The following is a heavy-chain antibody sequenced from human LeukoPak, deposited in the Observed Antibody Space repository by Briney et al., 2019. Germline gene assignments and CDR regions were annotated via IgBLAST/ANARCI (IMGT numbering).Heavy chain of an antibody. J-gene: IGHJ5*02. CDR1: GGSISSYY. Sequence: PSETLSLTCTVSGGSISSYYWSWIRQPPGKGLEWIGYIYYSGSTNYNPSLKSRVTISVDTSKNQFSLKLSSVTAADTAVFYCARAAPGGWFDPWGQGTLVTVSS. V-gene: IGHV4-59*01. CDR3: ARAAPGGWFDP. D-gene: IGHD3-10*01. CDR2: IYYSGST.